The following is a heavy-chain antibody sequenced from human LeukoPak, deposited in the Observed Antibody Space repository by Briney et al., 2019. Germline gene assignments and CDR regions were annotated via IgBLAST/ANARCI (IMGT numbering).Heavy chain of an antibody. Sequence: GRSLRLSCTASGFTFSNYWMHWVRQAPGKGLEWVANIKQDGSEIYYVGSVKGRFTISRDNAKNSLCLQMNSLRAEDTAVYYCARSLDVWGQGTTVTVSS. CDR2: IKQDGSEI. CDR3: ARSLDV. J-gene: IGHJ6*02. CDR1: GFTFSNYW. V-gene: IGHV3-7*01.